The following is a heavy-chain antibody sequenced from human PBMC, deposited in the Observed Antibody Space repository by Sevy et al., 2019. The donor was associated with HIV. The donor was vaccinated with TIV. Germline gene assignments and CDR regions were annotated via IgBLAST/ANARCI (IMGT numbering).Heavy chain of an antibody. CDR3: TTALTITKREARGPSY. CDR1: GFTFTNAW. Sequence: GGSLRLSCAASGFTFTNAWMNWVRQAPGNGLEWVGRIKSKTEGGTTDYAAPVKGKFTISRDDSKNTLYLKMSRLKTEDTAVYYCTTALTITKREARGPSYWGQGTVVTVSS. CDR2: IKSKTEGGTT. V-gene: IGHV3-15*07. D-gene: IGHD3-3*01. J-gene: IGHJ4*02.